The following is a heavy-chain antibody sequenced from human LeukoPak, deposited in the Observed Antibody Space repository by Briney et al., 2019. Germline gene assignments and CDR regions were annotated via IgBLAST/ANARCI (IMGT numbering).Heavy chain of an antibody. CDR2: VRYDGNNE. D-gene: IGHD2-15*01. J-gene: IGHJ4*02. Sequence: GGSLRLSCAASGFTFSSYGMHWVRQTPSKGLEWVAFVRYDGNNEYYADSVKGRFTVSRDNSKNTLYLQMNRLIAEDTAVYYCANLGFCRGCTCFASSGEGTLVTVSS. CDR3: ANLGFCRGCTCFAS. CDR1: GFTFSSYG. V-gene: IGHV3-30*02.